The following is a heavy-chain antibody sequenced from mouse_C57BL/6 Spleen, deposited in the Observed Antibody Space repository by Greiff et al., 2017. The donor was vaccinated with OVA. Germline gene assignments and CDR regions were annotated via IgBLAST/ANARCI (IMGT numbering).Heavy chain of an antibody. Sequence: QVQLQQSGAELVRPGTSVKVSCNASGYAFTNYLIEWVKQRPGQGLEWIGVINPGSGGTNYNEKFKGKATLTADKSSSTAYMQLSSLTSEDSAVYFCAREAYAAWFAYWGQGTLVTVSA. V-gene: IGHV1-54*01. CDR1: GYAFTNYL. J-gene: IGHJ3*01. D-gene: IGHD2-12*01. CDR2: INPGSGGT. CDR3: AREAYAAWFAY.